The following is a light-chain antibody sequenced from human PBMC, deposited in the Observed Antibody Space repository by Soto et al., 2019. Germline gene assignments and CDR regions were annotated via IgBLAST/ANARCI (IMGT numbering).Light chain of an antibody. J-gene: IGLJ3*02. CDR3: CSFTSSSTVV. CDR2: EVS. V-gene: IGLV2-14*01. Sequence: QSALTQPASVSGTPGQSITISCTGTRSDVGGYNYVSWYQQHPGKAPKLLIYEVSNRPSGVSNRFSGSKSGNTASLTISGLQAEDEADYYCCSFTSSSTVVFGGGTKLTVL. CDR1: RSDVGGYNY.